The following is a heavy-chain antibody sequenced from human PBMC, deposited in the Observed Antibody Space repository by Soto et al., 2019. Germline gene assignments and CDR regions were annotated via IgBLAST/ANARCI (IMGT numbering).Heavy chain of an antibody. CDR2: LSGTGSST. D-gene: IGHD3-10*01. CDR1: GFTFSNYA. CDR3: AKEAEMSVGYGMDV. J-gene: IGHJ6*02. Sequence: GGSLRLSCVVSAASGFTFSNYAMSWVRQAPGKGLQWVSGLSGTGSSTYYADSVYGRFIISRDNSINTLYLQMNSLRDEDTAVYYCAKEAEMSVGYGMDVRGQGTTVTVSS. V-gene: IGHV3-23*01.